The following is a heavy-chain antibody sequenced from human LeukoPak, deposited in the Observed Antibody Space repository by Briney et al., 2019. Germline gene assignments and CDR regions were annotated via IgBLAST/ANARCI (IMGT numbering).Heavy chain of an antibody. Sequence: GGSLRLSCAASGFTVSSKYMSWVRQAPGKGLVWVSVIYSGGSTYYADSVKGRFTISRDNSKNTLYLQMNSLKAEDTAVYYCAMGSIAAAGTCDYWGQGTLVTVSS. CDR1: GFTVSSKY. CDR2: IYSGGST. D-gene: IGHD6-13*01. V-gene: IGHV3-53*01. J-gene: IGHJ4*02. CDR3: AMGSIAAAGTCDY.